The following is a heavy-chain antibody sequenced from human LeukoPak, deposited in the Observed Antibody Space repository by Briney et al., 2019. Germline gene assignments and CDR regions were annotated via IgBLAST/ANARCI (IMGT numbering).Heavy chain of an antibody. V-gene: IGHV3-7*01. CDR2: IKQDGSEK. D-gene: IGHD6-19*01. Sequence: GGSLRLSCAASGFTFSNYWMSWVRQAPGKGLEWVANIKQDGSEKYYVDSVKGRFTISRDNAKNSLYLQMNSLRAEDTAVYYCTRVLYSSAWYGDHYWGQGALVTVSS. CDR3: TRVLYSSAWYGDHY. J-gene: IGHJ4*02. CDR1: GFTFSNYW.